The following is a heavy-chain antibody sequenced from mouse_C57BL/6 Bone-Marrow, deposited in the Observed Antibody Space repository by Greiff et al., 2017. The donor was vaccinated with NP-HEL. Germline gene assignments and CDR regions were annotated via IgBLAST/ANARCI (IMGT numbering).Heavy chain of an antibody. Sequence: VQLQQPGAELVKPGASVKMSCKASGYTFTSYWITWVKQRPGQGLEWIGDISPGSGSTNYNEKFKSKATLTVDTSYSTAYMQLSSLTSEDSAVYYCARRDYYGSSWYFDVWGTGTTVTVSS. CDR1: GYTFTSYW. J-gene: IGHJ1*03. V-gene: IGHV1-55*01. D-gene: IGHD1-1*01. CDR2: ISPGSGST. CDR3: ARRDYYGSSWYFDV.